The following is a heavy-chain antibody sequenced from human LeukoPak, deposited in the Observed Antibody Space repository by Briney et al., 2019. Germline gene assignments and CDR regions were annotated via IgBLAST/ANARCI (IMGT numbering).Heavy chain of an antibody. D-gene: IGHD3-3*01. CDR3: ASGAKWLLSAYYFDY. V-gene: IGHV4-34*01. Sequence: SETLSLTCAVYGGSFSGYYWSWIRQLPGKGLEWIGEINHSGSTNYNPSLKSRVTISVDASKNQFSLKLSSVTAADTAVYYCASGAKWLLSAYYFDYWGQGTLVTVSS. J-gene: IGHJ4*02. CDR2: INHSGST. CDR1: GGSFSGYY.